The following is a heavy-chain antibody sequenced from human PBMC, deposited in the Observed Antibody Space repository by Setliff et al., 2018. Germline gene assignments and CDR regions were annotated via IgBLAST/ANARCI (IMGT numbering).Heavy chain of an antibody. J-gene: IGHJ3*02. D-gene: IGHD3-10*01. Sequence: LETLSLTCAVYDGSFSDYYWSWIRQPPGKGLEWIGEINHYGSTKYKSSLKSRVTISVDTSKNQFSLKLNSVTAADTAVYYCARRWNFGPYGSGIHDGFDMWGQGTMVTVS. CDR1: DGSFSDYY. CDR2: INHYGST. CDR3: ARRWNFGPYGSGIHDGFDM. V-gene: IGHV4-34*01.